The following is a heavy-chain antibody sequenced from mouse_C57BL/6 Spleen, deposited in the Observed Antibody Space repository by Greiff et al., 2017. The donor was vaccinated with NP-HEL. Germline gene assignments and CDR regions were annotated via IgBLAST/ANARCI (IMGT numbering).Heavy chain of an antibody. Sequence: EVKVVESEGGLVQPGSSMKLSCTASGFTFSDYYMAWVRQVPEKGLEWVANINYDGSSTYYLDSLKSRFIISRDNAKNILYLQMSSLKSEDTATYYCAREGTTVVAHWYFDVWGTGTTVTVSS. V-gene: IGHV5-16*01. J-gene: IGHJ1*03. D-gene: IGHD1-1*01. CDR3: AREGTTVVAHWYFDV. CDR2: INYDGSST. CDR1: GFTFSDYY.